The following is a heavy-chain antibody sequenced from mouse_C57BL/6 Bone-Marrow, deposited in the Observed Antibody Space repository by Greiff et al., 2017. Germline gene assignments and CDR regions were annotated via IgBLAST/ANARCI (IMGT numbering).Heavy chain of an antibody. Sequence: QVQLQQPGAELVKPGASVKMSCKASGYTFTSYWITWVKQRPGQGLEWIGDIYPGSGSTNYNEKFKSKATLTVDKSSSTAYMQLVSLTSEDSAVYYCSKNFYYAMDYWGQGTSVTVSS. CDR1: GYTFTSYW. V-gene: IGHV1-55*01. J-gene: IGHJ4*01. CDR3: SKNFYYAMDY. CDR2: IYPGSGST.